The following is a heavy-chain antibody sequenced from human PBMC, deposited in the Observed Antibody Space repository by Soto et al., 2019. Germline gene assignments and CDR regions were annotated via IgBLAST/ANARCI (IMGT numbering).Heavy chain of an antibody. V-gene: IGHV1-69*13. CDR3: ARAIFGVPEDYYYYYGMDV. CDR2: IIPIFGTA. D-gene: IGHD3-3*01. J-gene: IGHJ6*02. CDR1: GGTFSSYG. Sequence: SVKVSCKASGGTFSSYGISWVRQAPGQGLEWMGGIIPIFGTANYAQKFQGRVTITADESTSTAYMELSSLRSEDTAVYYCARAIFGVPEDYYYYYGMDVWGQGTKVTVSS.